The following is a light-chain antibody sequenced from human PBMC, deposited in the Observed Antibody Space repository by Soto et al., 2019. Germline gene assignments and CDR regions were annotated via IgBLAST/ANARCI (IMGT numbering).Light chain of an antibody. CDR1: QSVGGN. V-gene: IGKV3-15*01. CDR3: QQYNNWPPYT. J-gene: IGKJ2*01. CDR2: GAS. Sequence: EIVITQSPATLSVSPGERATLSCRASQSVGGNLAWYQQKSGQAPRLLIFGASTRATGTPVRFSGSGSGTEFTLTISTLQSEDFAVYYCQQYNNWPPYTFGQGTKVDIK.